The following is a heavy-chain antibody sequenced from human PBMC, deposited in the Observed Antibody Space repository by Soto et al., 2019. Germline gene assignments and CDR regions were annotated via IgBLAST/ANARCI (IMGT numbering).Heavy chain of an antibody. D-gene: IGHD3-10*01. CDR3: ARPAGSYGSGTHPAYFDY. J-gene: IGHJ4*02. V-gene: IGHV3-33*01. Sequence: PGGSLRLSCAASGFTFSSYGMHWVRQAPGKGLEWVAVIWYDGSNKYYADSVKGRFTISRDNSKNTLYLQMNSLRAEDTAVYYCARPAGSYGSGTHPAYFDYWGQGTLVTVSS. CDR1: GFTFSSYG. CDR2: IWYDGSNK.